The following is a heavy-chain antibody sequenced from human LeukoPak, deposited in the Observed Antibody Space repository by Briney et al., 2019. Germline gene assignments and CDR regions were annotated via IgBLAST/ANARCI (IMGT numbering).Heavy chain of an antibody. CDR3: ANGDTIFGVVTYPTSRDAFDI. V-gene: IGHV3-30*18. J-gene: IGHJ3*02. CDR1: GFTFSTFW. CDR2: ISYDGSNK. D-gene: IGHD3-3*01. Sequence: PGGSLRLSCATSGFTFSTFWMHWVRQAPGKGLEWVAVISYDGSNKYYADSVKGRFTISRDNSKNTLYLQMNSLRAEDTAVYYCANGDTIFGVVTYPTSRDAFDIWGQGTMVTVSS.